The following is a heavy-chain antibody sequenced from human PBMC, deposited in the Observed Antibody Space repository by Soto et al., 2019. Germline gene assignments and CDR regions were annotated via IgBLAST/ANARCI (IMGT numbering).Heavy chain of an antibody. V-gene: IGHV3-30*03. CDR1: GFNFNSYG. D-gene: IGHD3-16*01. CDR2: ISYDGSNQ. Sequence: QVQLVESGGGVVQPGRSLRLSCAASGFNFNSYGMHWVRQAPGKGLEWVAVISYDGSNQDYADSVKGRFTISRDNSKNTLYLQMNSLRAEDTAVLYCAQVLFNYFEYIWGIYAYWAKGTPVTFS. J-gene: IGHJ4*02. CDR3: AQVLFNYFEYIWGIYAY.